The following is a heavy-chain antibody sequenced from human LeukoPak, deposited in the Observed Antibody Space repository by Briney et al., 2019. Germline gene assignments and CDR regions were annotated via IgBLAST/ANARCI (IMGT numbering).Heavy chain of an antibody. CDR2: INSDGYSI. J-gene: IGHJ5*01. V-gene: IGHV3-74*03. CDR3: TRAGYSSGFDS. Sequence: GGSLRLSCAASGFTFSGYWMHWVRQAPGKELVWVSRINSDGYSITYADSVKGRFTISRDNAKNTLYLQMNSLIAEDTAVYFCTRAGYSSGFDSWGQGTLVTVSS. D-gene: IGHD6-19*01. CDR1: GFTFSGYW.